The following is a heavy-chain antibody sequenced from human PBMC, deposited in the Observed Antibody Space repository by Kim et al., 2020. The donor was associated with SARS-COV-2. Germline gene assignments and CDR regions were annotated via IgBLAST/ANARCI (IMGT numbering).Heavy chain of an antibody. J-gene: IGHJ4*02. V-gene: IGHV4-39*07. D-gene: IGHD6-13*01. Sequence: SETLSLTCTVSGGSISSSSYYWGWIRQPPGKGLEWIGSIYYSGSTYYNPSLKSRVTISVDTSKNQFSLKLSSVTAADTAVYYCARVGIAAAGTPNYWGQGTLVTVSS. CDR2: IYYSGST. CDR1: GGSISSSSYY. CDR3: ARVGIAAAGTPNY.